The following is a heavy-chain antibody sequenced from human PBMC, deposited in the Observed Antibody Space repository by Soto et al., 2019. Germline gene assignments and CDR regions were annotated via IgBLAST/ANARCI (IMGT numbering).Heavy chain of an antibody. CDR3: ARNVVVVAALED. CDR1: GGSISSGGYY. D-gene: IGHD2-15*01. CDR2: LYYSGST. J-gene: IGHJ4*02. V-gene: IGHV4-31*03. Sequence: QVQLQESGPGLVKPSQTLSLTCTVSGGSISSGGYYWSWIRQHPGKGLEWIGYLYYSGSTYYNPSLKSRVTISVDTSKNQFSLKLSSVTAGDTAVYYCARNVVVVAALEDWGQGTLVTVSS.